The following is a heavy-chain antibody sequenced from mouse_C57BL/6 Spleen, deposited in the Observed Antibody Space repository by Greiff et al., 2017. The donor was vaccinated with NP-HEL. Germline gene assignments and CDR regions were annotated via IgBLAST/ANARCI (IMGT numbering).Heavy chain of an antibody. CDR3: ARGYYSNYVFDY. CDR2: ISYSGSP. V-gene: IGHV3-1*01. D-gene: IGHD2-5*01. Sequence: VQLKESGPGMVKPSQSLSLTCTVTGYSITSGYDWHWIRHFPGNKLEWMGYISYSGSPNYNPSLKSRISITHDTSKNHFFLKLNSVTTEDTATYYCARGYYSNYVFDYWGQGTTLTVSS. J-gene: IGHJ2*01. CDR1: GYSITSGYD.